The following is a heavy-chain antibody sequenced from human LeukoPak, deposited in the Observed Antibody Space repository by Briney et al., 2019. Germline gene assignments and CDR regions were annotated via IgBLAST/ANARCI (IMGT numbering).Heavy chain of an antibody. CDR1: GFTVSNNY. CDR3: VRGAPRRWFGESLSSAKYYFDY. V-gene: IGHV3-66*01. J-gene: IGHJ4*02. D-gene: IGHD3-10*01. CDR2: TQSGGST. Sequence: AGSLRLSCAASGFTVSNNYINCVRQAPGKVLEWVSSTQSGGSTYYADSSKGGFSISRETSKSTLYLQMNTLSAEDTAVYYCVRGAPRRWFGESLSSAKYYFDYWGQGTLVTVSS.